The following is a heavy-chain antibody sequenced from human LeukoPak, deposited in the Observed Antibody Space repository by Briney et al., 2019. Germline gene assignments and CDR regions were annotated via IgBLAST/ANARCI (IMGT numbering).Heavy chain of an antibody. J-gene: IGHJ6*03. D-gene: IGHD3-22*01. V-gene: IGHV4-39*01. CDR1: GASISSSNYY. Sequence: PSETLSLTCGVSGASISSSNYYWGWIRQSPGKGLEWIGNIYYSGPSYYNPSLKSRVTISVGTSKNKFSLRLSSVTAADTAVYYCATGGSYYYDRSYYMDVWGKGTTVTVSS. CDR2: IYYSGPS. CDR3: ATGGSYYYDRSYYMDV.